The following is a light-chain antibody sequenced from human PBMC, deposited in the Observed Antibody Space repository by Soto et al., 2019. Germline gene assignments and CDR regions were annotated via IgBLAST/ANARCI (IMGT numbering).Light chain of an antibody. CDR3: QQYNSWPLT. J-gene: IGKJ4*02. CDR2: DIL. CDR1: QSVSSY. V-gene: IGKV3D-15*01. Sequence: DIVMTQSPSSLSVSPGERATISCRASQSVSSYLAWYQQKPGQAPKLVIYDILSRATGVPTRISGSGSGTEFTLTISSLQSEDFAVYYCQQYNSWPLTFGGGTKVEIK.